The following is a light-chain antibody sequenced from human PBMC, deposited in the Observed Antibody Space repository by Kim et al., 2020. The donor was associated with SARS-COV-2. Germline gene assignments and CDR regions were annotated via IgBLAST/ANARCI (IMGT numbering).Light chain of an antibody. V-gene: IGLV3-19*01. J-gene: IGLJ3*02. Sequence: SSELTQDPAVSVALGQTVRITCQGDSLRSYYASWYQQKPGQAPVLVIYGKNNRPSGIPERFSGSISGNTASLTITGAQAEDEADYYCNSRDSSGNHLLFG. CDR3: NSRDSSGNHLL. CDR2: GKN. CDR1: SLRSYY.